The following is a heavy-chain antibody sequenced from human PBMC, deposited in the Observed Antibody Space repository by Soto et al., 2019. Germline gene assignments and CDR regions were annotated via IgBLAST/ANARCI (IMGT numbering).Heavy chain of an antibody. CDR2: VFHSGSP. CDR1: GGSIRDNY. D-gene: IGHD4-17*01. CDR3: ARGGVYGDYDWYYDL. Sequence: QVQLQESGPGMVKPSETLSLTCTVSGGSIRDNYWNWIRQSPGTGLEWIGYVFHSGSPNYNPSLRSRVPVSLDTSKNQVSLKLTSVAAADTAVYYCARGGVYGDYDWYYDLWGHGTLVTVSS. J-gene: IGHJ2*01. V-gene: IGHV4-59*13.